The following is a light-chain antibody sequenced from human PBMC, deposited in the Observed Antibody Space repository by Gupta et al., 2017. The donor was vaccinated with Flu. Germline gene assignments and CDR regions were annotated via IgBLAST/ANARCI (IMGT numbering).Light chain of an antibody. CDR1: QSGLSSSNNKNY. Sequence: SLGERATINCKSSQSGLSSSNNKNYLSWYQQKPGQPPELLIYWASTRESGVPDRFSGSGSGTDFTLTISSLQAEDMAVYYCQQYYFTPPTFGGGTKVEIK. J-gene: IGKJ4*01. V-gene: IGKV4-1*01. CDR2: WAS. CDR3: QQYYFTPPT.